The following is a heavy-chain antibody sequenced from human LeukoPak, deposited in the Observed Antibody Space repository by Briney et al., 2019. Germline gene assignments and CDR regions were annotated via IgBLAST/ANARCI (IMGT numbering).Heavy chain of an antibody. CDR1: GGSISSYC. CDR3: ASYDSSGSYPFDY. Sequence: SETLSLTCTVSGGSISSYCWSWIRQPAGKGLEWIGRIYTSGSTNYNPSLKSRVTMSVDTSKNQFSLKLSSVTAADTAVYYCASYDSSGSYPFDYWGQGTLVTVSS. V-gene: IGHV4-4*07. CDR2: IYTSGST. D-gene: IGHD3-22*01. J-gene: IGHJ4*02.